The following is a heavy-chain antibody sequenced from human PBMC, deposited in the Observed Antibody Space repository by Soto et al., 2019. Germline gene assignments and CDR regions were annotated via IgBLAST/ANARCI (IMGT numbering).Heavy chain of an antibody. Sequence: QVQLQQWGAGLLKPSETLSLTCAVYGGSFSGYYWSWIRQPPGKGLEWIGEINHSGSTNYNPSLKSRVTIAVDTSKNQFSLKLSAVTAADTAVYYCASLLHCSSTSCPNWFDPWGQGPLVTVSS. D-gene: IGHD2-2*01. CDR3: ASLLHCSSTSCPNWFDP. J-gene: IGHJ5*02. CDR1: GGSFSGYY. V-gene: IGHV4-34*01. CDR2: INHSGST.